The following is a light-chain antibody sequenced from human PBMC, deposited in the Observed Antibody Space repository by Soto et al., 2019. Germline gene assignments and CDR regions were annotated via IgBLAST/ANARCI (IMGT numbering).Light chain of an antibody. Sequence: ELVMTQSPATLSVSPGERATLSCRASQSVSSTLAWYQQKPGQAPRLLIYDASSRATGIPDRFSGSGSGTEFTLTISSLQSEDFAVYYCQQYDNWPLTFGQGTKVDNK. CDR2: DAS. J-gene: IGKJ1*01. V-gene: IGKV3D-15*01. CDR1: QSVSST. CDR3: QQYDNWPLT.